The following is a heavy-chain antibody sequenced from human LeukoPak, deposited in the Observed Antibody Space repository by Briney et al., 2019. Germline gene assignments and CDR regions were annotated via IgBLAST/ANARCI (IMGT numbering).Heavy chain of an antibody. D-gene: IGHD6-19*01. CDR3: ARILEKVGWIYDAFDI. CDR1: GGTFNSYA. CDR2: IIPIFGTA. V-gene: IGHV1-69*13. J-gene: IGHJ3*02. Sequence: SVKVSCKASGGTFNSYAISWVRQAPGQGLEWMGGIIPIFGTANYAQKFQGRVTITADESTSTAYMELSSLRSEDTAVYYCARILEKVGWIYDAFDIWGQGTMVTVSS.